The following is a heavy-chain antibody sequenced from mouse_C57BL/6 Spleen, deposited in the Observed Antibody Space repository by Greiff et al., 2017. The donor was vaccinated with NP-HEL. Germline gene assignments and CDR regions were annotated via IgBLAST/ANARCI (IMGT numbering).Heavy chain of an antibody. CDR1: GYTFTDYY. Sequence: VKLMESGAELVRPGASVKLSCKASGYTFTDYYINWVKQRPGQGLEWIARIYPGSGNTYYNEKFKGKATLTAEKSSSTAYMQLSSLTSEDSAVYFCARVRGSWYFDVWGTGTTVTVSS. CDR2: IYPGSGNT. J-gene: IGHJ1*03. CDR3: ARVRGSWYFDV. V-gene: IGHV1-76*01.